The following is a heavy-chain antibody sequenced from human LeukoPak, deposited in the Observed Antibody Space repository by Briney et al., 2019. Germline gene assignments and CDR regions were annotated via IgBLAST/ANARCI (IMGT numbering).Heavy chain of an antibody. J-gene: IGHJ3*02. D-gene: IGHD3-16*01. CDR3: ATRLGFWRAFDI. CDR2: IVVGSGNT. CDR1: GFTFTSSA. Sequence: SVKVSCKASGFTFTSSAMQWVRQARGQRLEWIGWIVVGSGNTNYAQKFQERVTITRDMSTSTAYMELSSLRSEDTAVYYCATRLGFWRAFDIWGQGTMVTVSS. V-gene: IGHV1-58*02.